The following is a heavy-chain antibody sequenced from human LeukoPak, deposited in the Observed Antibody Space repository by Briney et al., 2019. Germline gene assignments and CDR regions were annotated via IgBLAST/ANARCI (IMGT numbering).Heavy chain of an antibody. CDR2: IYYSGST. J-gene: IGHJ4*02. Sequence: SETLSLTCTVSGGSISSYYWSWIRQPPGKGLEWIGYIYYSGSTNYNPSLKSRVTISVDTSKNQFSLRLTSVTAADTAIYYCASLTPSGGDYAFDYWGQGTLVTVSS. V-gene: IGHV4-59*01. CDR1: GGSISSYY. D-gene: IGHD4-17*01. CDR3: ASLTPSGGDYAFDY.